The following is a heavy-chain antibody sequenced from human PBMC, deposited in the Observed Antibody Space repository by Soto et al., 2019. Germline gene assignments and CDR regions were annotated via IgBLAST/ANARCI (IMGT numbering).Heavy chain of an antibody. D-gene: IGHD2-15*01. CDR3: ARGERGDCSGGSCYAYYYYGMDV. V-gene: IGHV1-3*01. J-gene: IGHJ6*02. CDR1: GYTFTSYA. Sequence: ASVKVSCKASGYTFTSYAMHWVRQAPGQRLEWMGWINAGNGNTKYSQKFQGRVTITRDTSASTAYMELSSLRSEDTAVYYCARGERGDCSGGSCYAYYYYGMDVWGQGTTVTV. CDR2: INAGNGNT.